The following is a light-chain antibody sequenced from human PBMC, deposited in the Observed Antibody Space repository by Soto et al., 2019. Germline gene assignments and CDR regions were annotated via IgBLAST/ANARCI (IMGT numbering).Light chain of an antibody. J-gene: IGKJ1*01. CDR3: QQYNNWPPT. Sequence: EIVMTQSPATLSVSPGERATLSCRASQSVSNNLAWYQQKPGQAPRLLIYGASTRATGIPARFSGSGSGTEITLTISSLQSEDFAVYSCQQYNNWPPTFGQGTKVEIK. CDR2: GAS. V-gene: IGKV3-15*01. CDR1: QSVSNN.